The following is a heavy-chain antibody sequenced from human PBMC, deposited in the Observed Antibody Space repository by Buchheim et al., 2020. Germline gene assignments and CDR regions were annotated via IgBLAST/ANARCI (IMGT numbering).Heavy chain of an antibody. CDR2: INHSGST. Sequence: QVQLQQWGAGLLKPSETLSLTCAVYGGSFSGYYWSWIRQPPGKGLEWIGEINHSGSTNYNPSLKSRVPISVDTSKNPFSLNLSSVTAADTAVYYCARRGRYGGKPDWYFDLWGRGTL. V-gene: IGHV4-34*01. CDR1: GGSFSGYY. CDR3: ARRGRYGGKPDWYFDL. D-gene: IGHD4-23*01. J-gene: IGHJ2*01.